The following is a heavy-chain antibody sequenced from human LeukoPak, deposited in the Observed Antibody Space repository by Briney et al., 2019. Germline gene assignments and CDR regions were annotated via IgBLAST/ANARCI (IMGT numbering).Heavy chain of an antibody. J-gene: IGHJ4*02. D-gene: IGHD6-13*01. Sequence: PGGSLRLSCAASGFTFSSYSMNWVRQAPGKGLEWVSSISSSSSYIYYADSVKGRFTISRDNAKNSLYLQMNSLRAEDTAVYYCARALSDSWSGAVSDFWGQGTLVTVSP. V-gene: IGHV3-21*01. CDR2: ISSSSSYI. CDR1: GFTFSSYS. CDR3: ARALSDSWSGAVSDF.